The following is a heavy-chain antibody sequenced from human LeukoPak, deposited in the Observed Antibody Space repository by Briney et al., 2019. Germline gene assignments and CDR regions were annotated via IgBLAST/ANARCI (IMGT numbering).Heavy chain of an antibody. D-gene: IGHD2/OR15-2a*01. J-gene: IGHJ2*01. Sequence: GGSLRLSCAASGFSFSSYAMSWVRQAPGKGLEWVSTISASGGTTHYADSVKGRFTMSRDNSKNTLYLQMNSLRAEDTAVYHCPKHLYATGQWYFALWGRGTLVTVSS. CDR3: PKHLYATGQWYFAL. CDR2: ISASGGTT. CDR1: GFSFSSYA. V-gene: IGHV3-23*01.